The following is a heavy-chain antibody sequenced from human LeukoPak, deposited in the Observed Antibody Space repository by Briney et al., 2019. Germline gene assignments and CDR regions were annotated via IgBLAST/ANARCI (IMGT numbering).Heavy chain of an antibody. CDR2: IIPMFGTT. Sequence: SVKVSCKASGGTFGSYAISWVRQAPGQGLEWMGGIIPMFGTTNYAQKFQGRVTITPDESRSTAYMEVSSLRSDDTAVYSCAGGRYYYYMDVWGEGTTVTVSS. V-gene: IGHV1-69*01. CDR3: AGGRYYYYMDV. D-gene: IGHD3-16*01. J-gene: IGHJ6*03. CDR1: GGTFGSYA.